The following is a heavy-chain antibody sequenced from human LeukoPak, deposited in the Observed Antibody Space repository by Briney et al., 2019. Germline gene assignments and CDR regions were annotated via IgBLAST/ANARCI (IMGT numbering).Heavy chain of an antibody. CDR1: SYTFTNYG. V-gene: IGHV1-18*01. D-gene: IGHD4-17*01. CDR3: AKDRGWQYADYETVAVEH. J-gene: IGHJ4*02. CDR2: ISIYTGKT. Sequence: ASVKVSCKASSYTFTNYGISWVRQAPGQGLEWMRWISIYTGKTYHAQKFQARVTMTTDTSTTTAYMELRSLRSDDTAVYYCAKDRGWQYADYETVAVEHWGQGTLVTVSS.